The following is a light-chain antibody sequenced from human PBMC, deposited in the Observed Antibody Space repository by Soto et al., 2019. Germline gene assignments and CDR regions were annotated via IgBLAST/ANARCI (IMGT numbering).Light chain of an antibody. J-gene: IGLJ3*02. Sequence: VLTQPPSASGTPGQRVTISCSGSNSNIGSNTVNWYQQFPGAAPKLLVYSSNLRPSGVPDRFSGSKSGTSASLAISGLQSEDESDYYCAAWDGSLNGVGFGGGTQLTVL. CDR1: NSNIGSNT. CDR2: SSN. CDR3: AAWDGSLNGVG. V-gene: IGLV1-44*01.